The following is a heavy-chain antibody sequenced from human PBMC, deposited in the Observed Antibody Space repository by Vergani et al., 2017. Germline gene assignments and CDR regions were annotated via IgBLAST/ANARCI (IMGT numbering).Heavy chain of an antibody. CDR2: ISAYNGNT. V-gene: IGHV1-18*01. J-gene: IGHJ6*02. CDR1: GYTFTSYA. Sequence: QVQLVQSGAEVKKPGASVKVSCKASGYTFTSYAMHWVRQAPGQGLEWMGWISAYNGNTNYAQKLQGRVTMTTDTSTSTAYMELRSLRSDDTAVYYCARDPDIVVVPAAPYYYYYYGMDVWGQXP. CDR3: ARDPDIVVVPAAPYYYYYYGMDV. D-gene: IGHD2-2*01.